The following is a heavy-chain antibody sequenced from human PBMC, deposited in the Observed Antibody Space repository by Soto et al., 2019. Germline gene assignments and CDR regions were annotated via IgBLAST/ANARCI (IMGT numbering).Heavy chain of an antibody. Sequence: QVQLVESGGGVVQPGRSLRLSCAASGFTFSSYGMHWVRQAPGKGLEWVAVISYDGSNKYYADSVKGRFTISRDNSKKTLYLQMKSLRAEDTAVYYCAKAAGGVVQWLVRGTFDYGGQVTLVTVSS. D-gene: IGHD6-19*01. CDR3: AKAAGGVVQWLVRGTFDY. CDR2: ISYDGSNK. J-gene: IGHJ4*02. CDR1: GFTFSSYG. V-gene: IGHV3-30*18.